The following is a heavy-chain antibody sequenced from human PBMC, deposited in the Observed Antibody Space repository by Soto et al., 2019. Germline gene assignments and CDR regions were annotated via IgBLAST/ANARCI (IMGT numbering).Heavy chain of an antibody. CDR1: GYTFTSYD. CDR2: MNPNSGNT. V-gene: IGHV1-8*01. CDR3: ASPSGSYSAFDI. D-gene: IGHD1-26*01. Sequence: ASVKVSCKASGYTFTSYDINCVRQATGQGLEWMGWMNPNSGNTGYAQKFQGRVTMTRNTSISTAYMELSSLRSEDTAVYYCASPSGSYSAFDIWGQGTMVTVSS. J-gene: IGHJ3*02.